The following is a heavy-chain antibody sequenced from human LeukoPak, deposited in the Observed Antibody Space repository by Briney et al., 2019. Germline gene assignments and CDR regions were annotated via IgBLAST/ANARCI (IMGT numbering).Heavy chain of an antibody. V-gene: IGHV3-30*02. J-gene: IGHJ5*02. D-gene: IGHD3-10*01. CDR2: IRYDGSNK. Sequence: GGSLRPSCAASGFTFSSYGMHWVRQAPGKGLEWVAFIRYDGSNKYYADSVKGRFTISRDNAKNSLYLQMNSLRAEDTAVYYCAREATVVRGNTIDPWGQGTLVTVSS. CDR3: AREATVVRGNTIDP. CDR1: GFTFSSYG.